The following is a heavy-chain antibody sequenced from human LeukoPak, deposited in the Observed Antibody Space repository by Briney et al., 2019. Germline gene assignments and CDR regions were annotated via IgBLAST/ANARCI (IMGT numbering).Heavy chain of an antibody. Sequence: GGSLRLSCAASGFTFSSYAITWVRQAPGKGLEWVSSIRSTGDSTFYADSVKGRFTISRDNSKNTLYLQMNSLRAEDTAVYYCARGLEYYDYVWGSYRFDVFDVWGQGTMVTVSS. V-gene: IGHV3-23*01. J-gene: IGHJ3*01. CDR1: GFTFSSYA. CDR2: IRSTGDST. CDR3: ARGLEYYDYVWGSYRFDVFDV. D-gene: IGHD3-16*02.